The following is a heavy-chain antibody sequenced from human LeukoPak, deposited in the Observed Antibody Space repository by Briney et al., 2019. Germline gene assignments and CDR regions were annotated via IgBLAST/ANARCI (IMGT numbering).Heavy chain of an antibody. CDR1: GFTFSSYW. CDR3: ATERDSYGYLGY. CDR2: INSDGSST. D-gene: IGHD5-18*01. J-gene: IGHJ4*02. V-gene: IGHV3-74*01. Sequence: GGSLRLSCAASGFTFSSYWMHWVRQAPGKGLVWVSRINSDGSSTSYADSVKGRFTTSRDNAKNSLYLQMNSLRAEDTAVYYCATERDSYGYLGYWGQGTLVTVSS.